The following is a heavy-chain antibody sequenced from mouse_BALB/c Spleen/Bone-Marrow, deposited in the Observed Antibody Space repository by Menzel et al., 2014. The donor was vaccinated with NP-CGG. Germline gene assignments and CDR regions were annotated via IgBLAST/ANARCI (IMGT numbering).Heavy chain of an antibody. Sequence: EVQLQESGAELGKPGASVKLSCTASGSNIKATYIHWGKQRPEQGLEGIGRIDPANGNTKYDPKFQGKATITADTSSNTAYLQLSSLTSEDTAVYYCARYRYGNFDYWGQGTTLTVSS. J-gene: IGHJ2*01. D-gene: IGHD2-1*01. V-gene: IGHV14-3*02. CDR2: IDPANGNT. CDR3: ARYRYGNFDY. CDR1: GSNIKATY.